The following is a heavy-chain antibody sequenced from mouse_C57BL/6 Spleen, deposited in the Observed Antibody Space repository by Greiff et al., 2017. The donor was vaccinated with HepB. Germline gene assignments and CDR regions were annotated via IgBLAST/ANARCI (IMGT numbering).Heavy chain of an antibody. D-gene: IGHD2-5*01. V-gene: IGHV1-39*01. Sequence: QLQESGPELVKPGASVKISCKASGYSFTDYNMNWVKQSNGKSLEWIGVINPNYGTTSYNQKFKGKATLTVDQSSSTAYMQLNSLTSEDSAVYYCARSGSNYDYYAMDYWGQGTSVTVSS. J-gene: IGHJ4*01. CDR2: INPNYGTT. CDR1: GYSFTDYN. CDR3: ARSGSNYDYYAMDY.